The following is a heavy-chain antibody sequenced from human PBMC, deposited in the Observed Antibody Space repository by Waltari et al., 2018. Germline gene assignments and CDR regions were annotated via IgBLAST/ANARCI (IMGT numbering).Heavy chain of an antibody. Sequence: EVQLVESGGNLVQPGESLRLSCAASGFPFSRFWMHWVRQGPGKGLVWVSRINSEGTSIGYADAVNGRFTISRDNSKSTLYLQMNSLRAEDTAVYYCARGSYGNPFFDYWGQGTLVTVSS. CDR1: GFPFSRFW. D-gene: IGHD5-18*01. CDR2: INSEGTSI. J-gene: IGHJ4*02. CDR3: ARGSYGNPFFDY. V-gene: IGHV3-74*01.